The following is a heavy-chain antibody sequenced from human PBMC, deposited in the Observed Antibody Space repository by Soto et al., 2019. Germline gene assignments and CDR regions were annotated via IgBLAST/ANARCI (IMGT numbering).Heavy chain of an antibody. J-gene: IGHJ4*02. Sequence: QVQLVQSGAEVKKPGASVKVSCKASGYSFTSYYMHWVRQAPGQGLEWMGIINPADDSTSYAQKFQGRVTMTRDASTSTVYMELSSLRSEDTALYYCQRSNDYWGQGTLVTVSS. CDR3: QRSNDY. CDR2: INPADDST. V-gene: IGHV1-46*01. CDR1: GYSFTSYY.